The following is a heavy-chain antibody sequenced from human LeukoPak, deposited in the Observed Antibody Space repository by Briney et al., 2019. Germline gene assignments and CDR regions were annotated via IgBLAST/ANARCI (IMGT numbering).Heavy chain of an antibody. V-gene: IGHV4-34*01. Sequence: SETLSLTCAIYGGSFSGYYWSWIRQPPGKGLEWIGEINHSGSTNYNPSLKSRVTISVDTSKNQFPLKLSSVTAADTAVYYCARVLIVVVPAASNWFDPWGQGTLVTVSS. CDR2: INHSGST. CDR3: ARVLIVVVPAASNWFDP. D-gene: IGHD2-2*01. J-gene: IGHJ5*02. CDR1: GGSFSGYY.